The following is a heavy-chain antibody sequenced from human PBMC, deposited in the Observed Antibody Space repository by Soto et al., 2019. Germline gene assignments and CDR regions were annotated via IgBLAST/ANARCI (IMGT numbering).Heavy chain of an antibody. V-gene: IGHV4-34*01. Sequence: SEPLSLTCAVCGGSFSGYDCSWIRQPPGKGLEWIGEINHSGSTNYNPSLKSRVTISVDTSKNQFSLKLSSVTAADTAVYFCARGYTIFGVVSDMDVRGKGTTVTGSS. CDR1: GGSFSGYD. CDR2: INHSGST. D-gene: IGHD3-3*01. CDR3: ARGYTIFGVVSDMDV. J-gene: IGHJ6*03.